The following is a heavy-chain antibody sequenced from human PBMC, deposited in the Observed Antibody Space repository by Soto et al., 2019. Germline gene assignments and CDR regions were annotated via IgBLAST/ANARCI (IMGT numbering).Heavy chain of an antibody. Sequence: SLRLSCAASGFTFSTYGMHWVRQAPGKGLEWMSFICDDGSNKYYADSVKVRFTISRDNSKNTLYLQMNSLRAEDTAVYYCARSPAGYSCLYGAHXCGQVAPVTAS. CDR2: ICDDGSNK. V-gene: IGHV3-33*01. CDR3: ARSPAGYSCLYGAHX. J-gene: IGHJ4*02. D-gene: IGHD5-18*01. CDR1: GFTFSTYG.